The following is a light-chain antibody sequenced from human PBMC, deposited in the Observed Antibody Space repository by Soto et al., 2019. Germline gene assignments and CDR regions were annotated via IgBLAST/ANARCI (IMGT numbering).Light chain of an antibody. CDR2: DAS. V-gene: IGKV3-11*01. Sequence: EIFLTQSPDTLSLSPGERATLTCRASQSVTNYIAWYQQRPGQAPRLLIYDASNRATGVPARFSGSRSGTDFTLTISDLEPADFAVYYCQQRSNLPPTFGQGTRLEI. CDR3: QQRSNLPPT. J-gene: IGKJ5*01. CDR1: QSVTNY.